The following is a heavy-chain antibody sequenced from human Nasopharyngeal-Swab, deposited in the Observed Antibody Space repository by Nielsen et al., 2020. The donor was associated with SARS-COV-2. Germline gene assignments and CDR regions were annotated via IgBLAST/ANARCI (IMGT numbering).Heavy chain of an antibody. Sequence: SVTVSCKASVYTFTRYYIHWVRQAPGQGLEWMGIINPGGGSARYSQNFQGRVTMTRDTSTSTVYMELSSLRSEDTAVYYCARGGDPREVVAATDCFDPWGQGTLVTVSS. CDR1: VYTFTRYY. V-gene: IGHV1-46*01. CDR3: ARGGDPREVVAATDCFDP. CDR2: INPGGGSA. D-gene: IGHD2-15*01. J-gene: IGHJ5*02.